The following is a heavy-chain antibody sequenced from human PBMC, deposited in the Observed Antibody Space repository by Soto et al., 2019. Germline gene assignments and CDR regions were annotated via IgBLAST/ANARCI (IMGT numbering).Heavy chain of an antibody. CDR1: CGSISSSIYY. CDR2: IYYSGST. D-gene: IGHD3-22*01. CDR3: ARLFDSSGYYRFYYFDY. Sequence: LSLTCTVSCGSISSSIYYWGWIRQPPGKGLEWTGSIYYSGSTYYNPSLKSRVTISVDTSKNQFSLKLSSVTAADTAVYYCARLFDSSGYYRFYYFDYWGQGTLVTVSS. V-gene: IGHV4-39*01. J-gene: IGHJ4*02.